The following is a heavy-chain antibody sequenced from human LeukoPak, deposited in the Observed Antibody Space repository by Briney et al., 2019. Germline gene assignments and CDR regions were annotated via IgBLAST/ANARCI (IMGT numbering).Heavy chain of an antibody. CDR1: GVSISSTIYY. CDR3: ARVSSSWYQDWYFDL. V-gene: IGHV4-39*07. Sequence: SETLSLTCSVSGVSISSTIYYWGWIRQPPGKGLEWIGSIYYSGNTYYNPSLKSRVTISVDASKNQFSLKLSSVTAADTAVYYCARVSSSWYQDWYFDLWGRGTLVTVSS. D-gene: IGHD6-13*01. CDR2: IYYSGNT. J-gene: IGHJ2*01.